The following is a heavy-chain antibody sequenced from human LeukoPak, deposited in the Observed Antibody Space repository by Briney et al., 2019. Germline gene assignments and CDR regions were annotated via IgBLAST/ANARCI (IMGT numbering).Heavy chain of an antibody. D-gene: IGHD2-2*01. Sequence: ASVKVSCKASGYTFTGYYMHWVRQAPGQGLEWMGWINPNSGGTNYAQKFQGRVTMTRDTSISTAYMELSRLRSDGTAVYYCAREYNCSSTSCYPYFDYWGQGTLVTVSS. CDR2: INPNSGGT. CDR3: AREYNCSSTSCYPYFDY. J-gene: IGHJ4*02. V-gene: IGHV1-2*02. CDR1: GYTFTGYY.